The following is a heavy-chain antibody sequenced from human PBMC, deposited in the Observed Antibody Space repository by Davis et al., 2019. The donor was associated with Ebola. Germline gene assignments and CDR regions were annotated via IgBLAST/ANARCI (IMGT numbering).Heavy chain of an antibody. J-gene: IGHJ3*02. CDR1: GGTFSNFG. CDR3: ARDRVAVAGRGAFDI. D-gene: IGHD6-19*01. Sequence: AASVKVSCKASGGTFSNFGINWVRQAPGQGLEWMGGIIPIFDSVKYAQKFHGRMTITADESTSTAYMELSSLRSEDTAVYYCARDRVAVAGRGAFDIWGQGTMVTVSS. V-gene: IGHV1-69*13. CDR2: IIPIFDSV.